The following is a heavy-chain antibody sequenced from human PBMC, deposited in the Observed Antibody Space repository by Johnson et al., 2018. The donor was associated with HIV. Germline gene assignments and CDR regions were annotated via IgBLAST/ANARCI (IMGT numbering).Heavy chain of an antibody. V-gene: IGHV3-66*02. D-gene: IGHD1-26*01. CDR1: GFTFEDYD. J-gene: IGHJ3*02. Sequence: VQLVESGGSVVRPGGSLRLSCAASGFTFEDYDMNWVRQAPGKGLEWVSLIYIDGSTFYADPVKGRFTISRDNSKNTLYLQMNSLRVEDTAVYYCARGPWDDAFDIWGQGTMVTVSS. CDR2: IYIDGST. CDR3: ARGPWDDAFDI.